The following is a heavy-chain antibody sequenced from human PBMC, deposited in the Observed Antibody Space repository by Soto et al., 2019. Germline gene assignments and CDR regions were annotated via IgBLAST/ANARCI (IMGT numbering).Heavy chain of an antibody. CDR2: INADGGKT. CDR3: TRAMAAADYWDGRFLFDP. CDR1: GYAFTMFY. V-gene: IGHV1-46*03. Sequence: VQLVQSGAEVREPGGSVMLSCKTSGYAFTMFYISWVRQAPGQVLEWVGTINADGGKTTYAQNFQGLLTKTTDMSTRTIFIELNSMKSDDTAVYYCTRAMAAADYWDGRFLFDPWGQGALFTGSS. D-gene: IGHD6-25*01. J-gene: IGHJ5*02.